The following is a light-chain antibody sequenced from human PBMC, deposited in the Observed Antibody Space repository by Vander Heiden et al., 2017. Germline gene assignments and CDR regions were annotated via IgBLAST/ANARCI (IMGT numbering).Light chain of an antibody. J-gene: IGKJ1*01. V-gene: IGKV1-5*03. CDR3: QQYNSYPWT. CDR1: QSIYSW. CDR2: KAS. Sequence: DIQMTQSPSTLSASAGDRVTITCRASQSIYSWLAWYQQEPGKAPKLRIYKASTLESGVPARFSGSGSGTEFTLTISRLQPDDFATYYCQQYNSYPWTFGQGTKVEIK.